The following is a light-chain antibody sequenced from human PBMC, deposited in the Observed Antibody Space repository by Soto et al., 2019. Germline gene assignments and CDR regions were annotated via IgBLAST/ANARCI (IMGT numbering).Light chain of an antibody. CDR1: QSVSSSY. CDR3: LQVYNFPRT. Sequence: EIVLTQSPGTLSLSPGERASLSCRASQSVSSSYLAWYQQKPGQAPRLLIYGASSRATGIPDRFSGSGSGTDFTLTINGLQPEDFATYYCLQVYNFPRTFGQGTQV. V-gene: IGKV3-20*01. CDR2: GAS. J-gene: IGKJ1*01.